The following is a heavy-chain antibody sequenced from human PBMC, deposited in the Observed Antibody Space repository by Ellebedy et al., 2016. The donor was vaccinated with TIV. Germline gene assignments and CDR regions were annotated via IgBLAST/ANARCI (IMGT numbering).Heavy chain of an antibody. CDR3: ARELRTMLRGAYLGY. CDR1: GFTFSSYS. V-gene: IGHV3-48*04. Sequence: GESLKISCAASGFTFSSYSMNWVRQAPGKGLEWVSYISDSDTIYYADSVRGRFTISRDNAKNSLYLQMNSLRAEDTAVYYCARELRTMLRGAYLGYWGQGTLVTVSS. D-gene: IGHD3-10*01. J-gene: IGHJ4*02. CDR2: ISDSDTI.